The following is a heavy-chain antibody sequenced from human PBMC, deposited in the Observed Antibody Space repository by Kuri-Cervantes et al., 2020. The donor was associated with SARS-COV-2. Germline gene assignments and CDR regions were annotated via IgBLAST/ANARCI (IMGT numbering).Heavy chain of an antibody. V-gene: IGHV3-30*02. D-gene: IGHD4-17*01. Sequence: GGSLRLSCAASGFTFSSYAMSWVRQAPGKGLEWVAFIRYDGSNKYYADSVKGRFTISRDNSKNTLYLQMNSLRAEDTAVYYCAKDVRAETTVTTRLPDYWGQGTLVTVSS. CDR1: GFTFSSYA. J-gene: IGHJ4*02. CDR2: IRYDGSNK. CDR3: AKDVRAETTVTTRLPDY.